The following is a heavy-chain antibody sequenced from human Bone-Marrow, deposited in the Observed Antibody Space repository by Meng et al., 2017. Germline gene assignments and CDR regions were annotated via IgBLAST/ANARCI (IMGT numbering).Heavy chain of an antibody. J-gene: IGHJ3*02. CDR2: IYTSGST. CDR1: GGSISSGSYY. D-gene: IGHD1-1*01. CDR3: ARVNDGYAFDI. V-gene: IGHV4-61*02. Sequence: SETLSLTCTVSGGSISSGSYYWSWIRQPAGKGLEWIGRIYTSGSTNYNPSLKSRVTISVDTSKNQFSLKLSSVTAADTAVYYCARVNDGYAFDIWGQGTMVTVSS.